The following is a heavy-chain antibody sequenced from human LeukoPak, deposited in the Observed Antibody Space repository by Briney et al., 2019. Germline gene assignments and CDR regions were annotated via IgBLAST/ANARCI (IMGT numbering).Heavy chain of an antibody. J-gene: IGHJ5*02. CDR2: IIPIFGTT. CDR1: GGTFSSYG. CDR3: ARGYEGFDP. Sequence: SVKVSCKASGGTFSSYGISWVRQAPGQGLEWMGGIIPIFGTTNYAQKFQDRVTITADKSTSTAYMELSSLRSEDTAVYYCARGYEGFDPWGQGTLVTVSS. V-gene: IGHV1-69*06. D-gene: IGHD1-1*01.